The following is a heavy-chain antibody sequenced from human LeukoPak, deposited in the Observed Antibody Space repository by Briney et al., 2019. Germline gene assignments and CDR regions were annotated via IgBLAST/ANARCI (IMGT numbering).Heavy chain of an antibody. V-gene: IGHV1-46*01. CDR1: GYTFTSNY. CDR3: ARDQEGFDY. J-gene: IGHJ4*02. CDR2: IYPRDGST. Sequence: ASVKVSCKASGYTFTSNYIHWVRQAPGQGLEWMGMIYPRDGSTSYAQKFQGRVTVTRDTSTSTVHMELSGLRSEDTAVYYCARDQEGFDYWGQGTLVTVSS.